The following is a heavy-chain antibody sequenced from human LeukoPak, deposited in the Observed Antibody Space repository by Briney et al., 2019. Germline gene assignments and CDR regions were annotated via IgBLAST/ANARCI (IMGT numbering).Heavy chain of an antibody. D-gene: IGHD1-1*01. J-gene: IGHJ4*02. CDR1: GGSISSYY. Sequence: PSETLSLTCTVSGGSISSYYWSWIRRPPGKGLEWIGYIYYSGSTNYNPSLKSRVTISVDTSKNQFSLKLSSVTAADTAVYYCARGLGTSAYWGQGTLVTVSS. CDR3: ARGLGTSAY. V-gene: IGHV4-59*12. CDR2: IYYSGST.